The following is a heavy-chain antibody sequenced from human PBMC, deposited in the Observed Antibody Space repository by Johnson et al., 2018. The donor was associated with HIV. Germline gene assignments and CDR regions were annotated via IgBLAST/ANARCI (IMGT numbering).Heavy chain of an antibody. D-gene: IGHD1-14*01. V-gene: IGHV3-13*01. CDR3: TRGPRNPGLDAFHI. CDR1: GFTFSSYD. CDR2: IGTAGDT. J-gene: IGHJ3*02. Sequence: VQLVESGGGVVQPGRSLRLSCAASGFTFSSYDMHWVRQATGKGLEWVSAIGTAGDTYYPGSVKGRFTISRDNSRNTLYLQMNSLKTEDTAVYYCTRGPRNPGLDAFHIWGQGTMVTVSS.